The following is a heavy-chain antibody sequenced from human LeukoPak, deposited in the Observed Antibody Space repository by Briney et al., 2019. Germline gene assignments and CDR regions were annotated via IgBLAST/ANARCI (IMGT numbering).Heavy chain of an antibody. CDR2: IYDSETT. CDR3: ARSGNGGNYYNWFDP. V-gene: IGHV4-59*11. Sequence: SETLSLTCTVSGGSISGHYWSWLRQPPGKGLEWIGYIYDSETTNYNPSLKSRVTISLDTSKNQFSLKLRSVTAADTAIYYCARSGNGGNYYNWFDPWGQGTLVTVSS. J-gene: IGHJ5*02. D-gene: IGHD4/OR15-4a*01. CDR1: GGSISGHY.